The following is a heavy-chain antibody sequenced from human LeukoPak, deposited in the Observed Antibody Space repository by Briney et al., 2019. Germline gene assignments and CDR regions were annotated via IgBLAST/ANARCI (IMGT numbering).Heavy chain of an antibody. CDR2: IYYSGST. J-gene: IGHJ5*02. CDR3: ARHGVSRPMGWFDP. CDR1: GGSISSGDYY. Sequence: SETLSLTCTVSGGSISSGDYYWSWSRQPQGKGLEWVGYIYYSGSTYYNPSLQSRVTISVDTSKNQFSLKLSSVTAADTAVYYCARHGVSRPMGWFDPWGQGTLVTVSS. D-gene: IGHD1-26*01. V-gene: IGHV4-30-4*08.